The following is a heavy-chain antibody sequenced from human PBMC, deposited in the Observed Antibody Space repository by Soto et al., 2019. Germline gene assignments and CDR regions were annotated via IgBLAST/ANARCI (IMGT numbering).Heavy chain of an antibody. V-gene: IGHV3-30*03. Sequence: QVQLVESGGGVVQPGRSVRLSCAASDFIFSYYAMHWVRQAPDKGLEWVAVIAYDSSKKYYADSVKGRFTISRDNSKNTLYLQMNSLRDDDTAVYYCASPYCSGGSCYLTEYFQYWGQGTLVTVSS. CDR1: DFIFSYYA. D-gene: IGHD2-15*01. CDR2: IAYDSSKK. CDR3: ASPYCSGGSCYLTEYFQY. J-gene: IGHJ1*01.